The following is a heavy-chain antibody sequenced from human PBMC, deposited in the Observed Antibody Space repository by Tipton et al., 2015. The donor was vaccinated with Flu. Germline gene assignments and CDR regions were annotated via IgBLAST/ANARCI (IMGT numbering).Heavy chain of an antibody. V-gene: IGHV4-39*07. CDR2: IYYSGST. J-gene: IGHJ4*02. CDR3: ARDGLYCSGGSCYVEY. D-gene: IGHD2-15*01. Sequence: TLSLTCTVSGGSISSSSYYWGWIRQPPGKGLEWIGSIYYSGSTYYNPSLKSRVTISVDTSKNQFSLKLSSVTAADTAVYYCARDGLYCSGGSCYVEYWGPGTLVTVSS. CDR1: GGSISSSSYY.